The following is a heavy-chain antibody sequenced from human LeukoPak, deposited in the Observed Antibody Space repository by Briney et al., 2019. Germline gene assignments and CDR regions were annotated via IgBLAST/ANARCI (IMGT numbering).Heavy chain of an antibody. CDR2: IYSGGST. J-gene: IGHJ4*02. Sequence: PGGSLRLSCADSGFTVSSNYMSWVRQAPGKGLEWVSVIYSGGSTYYADSVKGRFTISRDNSKNTLYLQMNSLRAEDTAVYYCAGTTVTNLGDYWGQGTLVTVSS. CDR1: GFTVSSNY. CDR3: AGTTVTNLGDY. V-gene: IGHV3-66*01. D-gene: IGHD4-17*01.